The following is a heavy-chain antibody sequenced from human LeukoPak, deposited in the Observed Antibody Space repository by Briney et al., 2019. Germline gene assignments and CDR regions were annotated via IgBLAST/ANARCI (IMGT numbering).Heavy chain of an antibody. CDR3: ARGYDLHNWFDP. CDR2: INHSGST. Sequence: SETLSPTCAVYGGSFSGYYWSWIRQPPGKGLEWIGEINHSGSTNYNPSLKSRVTISVDTSKNQFSLKLSSVTAADTAVYYCARGYDLHNWFDPWGQGTLVTVSS. CDR1: GGSFSGYY. J-gene: IGHJ5*02. V-gene: IGHV4-34*01. D-gene: IGHD3-3*01.